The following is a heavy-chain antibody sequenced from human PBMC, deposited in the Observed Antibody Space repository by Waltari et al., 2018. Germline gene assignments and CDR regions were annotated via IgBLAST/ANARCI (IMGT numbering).Heavy chain of an antibody. Sequence: EVQLVESGGGLVQPGGSLRLSCAASGFTFSSYEMNWVRQAPGKGLEWVSYISRSGSTIYYADSVKGRFTISRDNAKNSLYLQMNSLRAEDTAVYYCARYYGDYLDAFDIWGQGTMVTVSS. D-gene: IGHD4-17*01. CDR1: GFTFSSYE. CDR2: ISRSGSTI. CDR3: ARYYGDYLDAFDI. V-gene: IGHV3-48*03. J-gene: IGHJ3*02.